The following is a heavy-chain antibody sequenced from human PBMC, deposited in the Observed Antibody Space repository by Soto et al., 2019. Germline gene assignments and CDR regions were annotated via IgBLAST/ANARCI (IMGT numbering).Heavy chain of an antibody. CDR3: ANVSPYYYDRSGYHEDY. CDR2: ISSRSSYI. Sequence: GASLRLSCAASGFNFSSSSMNWVRQAPGKGREWVSSISSRSSYIYYADSVKGRFTISRDNAKNSLYLQMNSLRAEDTTVYYCANVSPYYYDRSGYHEDYSGQGTLVTVS. V-gene: IGHV3-21*03. CDR1: GFNFSSSS. D-gene: IGHD3-22*01. J-gene: IGHJ4*02.